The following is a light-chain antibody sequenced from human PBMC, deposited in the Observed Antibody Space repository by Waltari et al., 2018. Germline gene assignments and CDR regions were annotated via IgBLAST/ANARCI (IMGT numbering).Light chain of an antibody. CDR1: SSDVGIYRF. CDR2: EVS. Sequence: LTQPASVSGSPGQSITIPCTGTSSDVGIYRFVSWYQQHPGKAPKLMIYEVSNRPSGVSNRFSGSKSGNTASLTISGLQAEDEADYYCSSYTTSTSYVVFGGGTKLTVL. CDR3: SSYTTSTSYVV. J-gene: IGLJ2*01. V-gene: IGLV2-14*01.